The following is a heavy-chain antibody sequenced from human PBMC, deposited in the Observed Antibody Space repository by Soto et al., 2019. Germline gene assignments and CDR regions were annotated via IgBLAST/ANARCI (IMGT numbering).Heavy chain of an antibody. CDR1: GGSISSYY. V-gene: IGHV4-59*01. CDR3: ERGDYDILTGYYQGDAFDI. J-gene: IGHJ3*02. D-gene: IGHD3-9*01. CDR2: IYYSGST. Sequence: QVQLQESGPGLVKPSETLSLTCTVSGGSISSYYWRWIRQPPGQGLEWIGYIYYSGSTNYNPSLKRRVTISVYTSKNQFSLKLSSVNAAETAVYDCERGDYDILTGYYQGDAFDIWGQGTMVTASS.